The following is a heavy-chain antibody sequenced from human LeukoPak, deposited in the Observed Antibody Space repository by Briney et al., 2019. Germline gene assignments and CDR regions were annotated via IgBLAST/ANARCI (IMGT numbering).Heavy chain of an antibody. CDR2: ISSSSSYI. D-gene: IGHD2-2*01. V-gene: IGHV3-21*01. J-gene: IGHJ6*03. CDR1: GFTFSSYS. CDR3: ARDRRWQCCSTSCYSYYYMDV. Sequence: GGSLRLSCAASGFTFSSYSMNWVRQAPGKGLEWVSSISSSSSYIYYADSVKGRFTISRDNAKNSLYLQMDSLRAEDTAVYYCARDRRWQCCSTSCYSYYYMDVWGKGTTVTVSS.